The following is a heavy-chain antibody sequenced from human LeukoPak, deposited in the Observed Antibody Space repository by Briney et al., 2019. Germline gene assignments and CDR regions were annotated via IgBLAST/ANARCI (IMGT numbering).Heavy chain of an antibody. CDR2: ISVGNGNT. V-gene: IGHV1-3*01. D-gene: IGHD1-26*01. CDR1: GYTFAGYA. J-gene: IGHJ4*02. CDR3: ARDRGNYLLPY. Sequence: ASVKVSCKASGYTFAGYAIFWVRQAPGQRLEWMGWISVGNGNTRYSQKFHDRLTISRDTPASTVYMELSSLRSEDTAIYYCARDRGNYLLPYWGQGTLVTVSS.